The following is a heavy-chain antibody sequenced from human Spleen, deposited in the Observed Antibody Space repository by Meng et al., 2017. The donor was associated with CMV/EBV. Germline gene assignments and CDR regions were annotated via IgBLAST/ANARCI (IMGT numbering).Heavy chain of an antibody. Sequence: SETLSLTCTVSGGSISSSSYYRGWIRQPPGKGLEWIGSIYYSGSTYYNPSLRSRVTISVDTSKNQFSLKLSSVTAADTAVYYCASDDFWGGMDVWGQGTTVTVSS. J-gene: IGHJ6*02. CDR3: ASDDFWGGMDV. CDR2: IYYSGST. CDR1: GGSISSSSYY. D-gene: IGHD3-3*01. V-gene: IGHV4-39*07.